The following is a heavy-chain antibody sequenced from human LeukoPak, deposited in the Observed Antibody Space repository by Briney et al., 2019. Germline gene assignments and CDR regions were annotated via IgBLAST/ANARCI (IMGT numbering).Heavy chain of an antibody. J-gene: IGHJ6*02. V-gene: IGHV4-59*01. CDR3: ARSITVNKNFYYGMDV. D-gene: IGHD4-17*01. Sequence: PSETLSLTCTVSGGSISSYSWSWIRQPPGKGLEWIGYIYYTGSTTHNPSLKSRVTISVDTSKNQFSLKLSSVTAADTAVYYCARSITVNKNFYYGMDVWGQGTTVTVSS. CDR2: IYYTGST. CDR1: GGSISSYS.